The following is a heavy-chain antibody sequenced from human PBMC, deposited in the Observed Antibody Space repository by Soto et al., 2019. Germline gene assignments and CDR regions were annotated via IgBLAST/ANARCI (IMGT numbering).Heavy chain of an antibody. CDR1: GGSISGYY. Sequence: PSETLSLTCTVSGGSISGYYWSWIRQPPGKGLEWIGYIYYTGSTYYNPSLKSRVTISLDTSRNQFSLKLTSVTAADTAVYYCAILSNWGQGTLVTVSS. V-gene: IGHV4-59*01. D-gene: IGHD6-6*01. CDR3: AILSN. CDR2: IYYTGST. J-gene: IGHJ4*02.